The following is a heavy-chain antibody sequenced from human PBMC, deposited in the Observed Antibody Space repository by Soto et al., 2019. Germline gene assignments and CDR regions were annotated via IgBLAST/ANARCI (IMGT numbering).Heavy chain of an antibody. Sequence: SETLSLTCAVYGLSFSGYYWSWIRQPPGKGLEWIGEINHSGSTNYNPSLKSRVTISVDTSKNQFSLKLSSVTAADTAVYYCARGFGELLGYYYGMDVWGQGTTVTVSS. V-gene: IGHV4-34*01. CDR3: ARGFGELLGYYYGMDV. D-gene: IGHD3-10*01. CDR2: INHSGST. J-gene: IGHJ6*02. CDR1: GLSFSGYY.